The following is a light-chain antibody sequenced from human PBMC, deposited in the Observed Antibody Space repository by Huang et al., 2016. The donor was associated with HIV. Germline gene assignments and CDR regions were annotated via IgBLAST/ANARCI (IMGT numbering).Light chain of an antibody. CDR2: AAS. CDR1: QSISSY. J-gene: IGKJ5*01. CDR3: QQSYSTPIT. V-gene: IGKV1-39*01. Sequence: DIQMTQSPSSLSASVGSRVTITCRASQSISSYLNWYQQKPGRAPKLLIYAASSLQTGVPSSFSGSGSGTDFTLTISSLQPEDFATYYCQQSYSTPITFGQGTRLEIK.